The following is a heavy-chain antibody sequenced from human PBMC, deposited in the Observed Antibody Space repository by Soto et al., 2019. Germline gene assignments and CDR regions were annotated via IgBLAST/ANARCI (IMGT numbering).Heavy chain of an antibody. CDR2: INAYNGNT. CDR1: GYRFTSYG. Sequence: ASVKLSCKACGYRFTSYGISWVRQAPGQGLEWMGWINAYNGNTNYAQKLQGRVTMTTDTSTSTAYMELRSLRSDDTAVYYCARVLPPFDPWGQETLVTVSS. V-gene: IGHV1-18*01. J-gene: IGHJ5*02. CDR3: ARVLPPFDP.